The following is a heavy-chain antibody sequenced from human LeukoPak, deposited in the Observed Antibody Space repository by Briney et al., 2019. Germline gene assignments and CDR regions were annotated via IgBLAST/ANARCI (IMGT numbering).Heavy chain of an antibody. CDR3: ARVPSALAAAGSENNDY. V-gene: IGHV3-30*03. Sequence: GGSLRLSCAASGFTSSSYSMNWVRQAPGKGLEWVAVISYDGSNKYYADSVKGRFTISRDNSKNTLYLQMNSLRAEDTAVYYCARVPSALAAAGSENNDYWGQGTLVTVSS. D-gene: IGHD6-13*01. J-gene: IGHJ4*02. CDR2: ISYDGSNK. CDR1: GFTSSSYS.